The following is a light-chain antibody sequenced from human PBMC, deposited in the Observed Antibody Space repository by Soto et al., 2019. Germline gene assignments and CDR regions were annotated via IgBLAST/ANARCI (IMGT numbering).Light chain of an antibody. CDR3: ALYMGSGIWV. Sequence: QTVVTQEPSFSVSPGRTVTLTCGLSSGSVSTSYYPSWYQQTPGQAPRTLIYSTNTRSSGVPDRFSGSILGNKAALTITGAQADDGADYYCALYMGSGIWVFGGGTKVTVL. J-gene: IGLJ3*02. V-gene: IGLV8-61*01. CDR2: STN. CDR1: SGSVSTSYY.